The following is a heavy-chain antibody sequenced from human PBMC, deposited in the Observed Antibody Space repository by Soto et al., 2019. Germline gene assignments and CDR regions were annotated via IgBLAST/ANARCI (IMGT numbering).Heavy chain of an antibody. CDR3: ARARPRAAASYFDD. D-gene: IGHD6-25*01. CDR1: GGSINTGVYY. CDR2: IYITWSM. J-gene: IGHJ4*02. V-gene: IGHV4-61*08. Sequence: QVQLQESGPGLVKPSETLSLTCTVSGGSINTGVYYWSWIRQPPGKGLEWLGYIYITWSMNYNPYLEGRVTVSVDTSKNQFSLSLNSVTAADTAVYYCARARPRAAASYFDDWGQGTLVTVSS.